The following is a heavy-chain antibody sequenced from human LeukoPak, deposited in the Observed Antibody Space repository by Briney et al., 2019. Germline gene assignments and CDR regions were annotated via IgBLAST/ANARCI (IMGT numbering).Heavy chain of an antibody. V-gene: IGHV4-34*01. CDR2: INHSGST. CDR1: GGSFRGYY. J-gene: IGHJ4*02. CDR3: ARGKITIFGVAPRFDY. D-gene: IGHD3-3*01. Sequence: SETLSLTCAVYGGSFRGYYWSWIRQPPGKGLEWIGEINHSGSTNYNPSLKSRVTISVDTSKNQFSLKLSSVTAADTAVYYCARGKITIFGVAPRFDYWGQGTLVTVSS.